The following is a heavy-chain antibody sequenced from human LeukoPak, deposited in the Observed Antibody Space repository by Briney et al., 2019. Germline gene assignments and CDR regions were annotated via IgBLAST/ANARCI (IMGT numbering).Heavy chain of an antibody. D-gene: IGHD3-22*01. CDR3: AGEKAFYYGSSGFQAGAFEI. Sequence: GASVKVSCKASGGTFSSYAISWVRQAPGQGLEWMGRIIPILGIANYAQKFQGRVTITGDTSTSTAYMELSSLRSDDTAVYYCAGEKAFYYGSSGFQAGAFEIWGQGTMVTVSS. CDR1: GGTFSSYA. V-gene: IGHV1-69*04. J-gene: IGHJ3*02. CDR2: IIPILGIA.